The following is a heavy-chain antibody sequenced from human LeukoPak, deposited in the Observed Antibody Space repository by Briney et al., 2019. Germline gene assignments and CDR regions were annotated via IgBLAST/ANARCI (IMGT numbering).Heavy chain of an antibody. CDR3: ARVSPSRNYYYYGMDV. Sequence: ASVKVSCKASGYTFTSYGISWVRQAPGQGLEWMGWISAYNGNTNYAQKLQDRVTMTTDTSTSTAYMELRSLRSDDTAVYYCARVSPSRNYYYYGMDVWGQGTTVTVSS. CDR2: ISAYNGNT. V-gene: IGHV1-18*01. J-gene: IGHJ6*02. CDR1: GYTFTSYG.